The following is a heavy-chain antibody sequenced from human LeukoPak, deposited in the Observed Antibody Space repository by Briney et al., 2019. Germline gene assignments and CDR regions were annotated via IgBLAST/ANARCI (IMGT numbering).Heavy chain of an antibody. D-gene: IGHD2-21*01. J-gene: IGHJ5*02. V-gene: IGHV3-33*01. CDR1: GFTFSNYG. Sequence: PGGSLRLSCAASGFTFSNYGMHWVRQAPGKGLEWLAVIWYDGSSEFYADSVKGRFTISRDNSKNTLFLQMNSLRAEDTAVYYCARDLFPLHSAQTWFDPWGQGTLVTVSS. CDR3: ARDLFPLHSAQTWFDP. CDR2: IWYDGSSE.